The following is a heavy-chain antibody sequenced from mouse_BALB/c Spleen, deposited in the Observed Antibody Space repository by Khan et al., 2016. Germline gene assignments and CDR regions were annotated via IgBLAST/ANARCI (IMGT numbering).Heavy chain of an antibody. Sequence: EVQLVESGGGLVKPGGSLKLSCAASGFAFSSYDMSWVRQTPEKRLEWVAYISSGGGSTYYPDTVKGRFTISRDHAKNTLYLQMSSLKSEDTAIEYCARQRYGNYYYYAMDYWGQGTSVTVSS. J-gene: IGHJ4*01. V-gene: IGHV5-12-1*01. CDR2: ISSGGGST. D-gene: IGHD2-1*01. CDR3: ARQRYGNYYYYAMDY. CDR1: GFAFSSYD.